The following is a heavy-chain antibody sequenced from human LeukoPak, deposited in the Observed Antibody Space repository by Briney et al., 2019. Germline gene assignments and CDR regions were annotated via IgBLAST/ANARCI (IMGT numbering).Heavy chain of an antibody. CDR2: INPSDSDT. V-gene: IGHV5-51*01. CDR3: ARHVGSSGWYV. CDR1: GYSFTSYW. Sequence: GESLKISCKASGYSFTSYWIGWVRQMPGKGLEWMGIINPSDSDTRYSPPFQGQVTTSVDKSNSIAYLQWSSLKASDTAMYYCARHVGSSGWYVWGQGTLVTVSP. J-gene: IGHJ4*02. D-gene: IGHD6-19*01.